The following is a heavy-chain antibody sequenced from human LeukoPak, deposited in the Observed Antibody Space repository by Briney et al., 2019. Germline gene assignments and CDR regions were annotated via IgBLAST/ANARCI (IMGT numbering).Heavy chain of an antibody. CDR1: GGSFSGYY. J-gene: IGHJ4*02. CDR2: IYSGGST. D-gene: IGHD5-24*01. V-gene: IGHV3-66*02. CDR3: ASDVEMATIYESY. Sequence: ETLSLTCAVYGGSFSGYYWSWIRQPPGKGLEWVSVIYSGGSTYYADSVKGRFTISRDNSKNTLYLQMNSLRAEDTAVYYCASDVEMATIYESYWGQGTLVTVSS.